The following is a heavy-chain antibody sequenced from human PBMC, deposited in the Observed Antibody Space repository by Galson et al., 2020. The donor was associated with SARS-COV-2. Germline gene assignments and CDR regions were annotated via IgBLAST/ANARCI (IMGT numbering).Heavy chain of an antibody. D-gene: IGHD5-12*01. Sequence: PGGSLRLSCAASGFTFSSYWMSWVRQAPGKGLEWVANIKQDGSEKYYVDSVKGRFTISRDNAKNSLYLQMNSLRAEDAAVYYCARENGAEWWLRSSYYYGMDVWGQGTTVTVSS. V-gene: IGHV3-7*01. CDR2: IKQDGSEK. CDR3: ARENGAEWWLRSSYYYGMDV. CDR1: GFTFSSYW. J-gene: IGHJ6*02.